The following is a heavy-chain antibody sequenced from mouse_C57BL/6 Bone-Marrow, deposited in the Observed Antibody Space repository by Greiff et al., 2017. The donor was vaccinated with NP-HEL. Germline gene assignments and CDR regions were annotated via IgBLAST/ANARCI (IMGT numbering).Heavy chain of an antibody. V-gene: IGHV1-7*01. CDR2: INPSSGYT. Sequence: QVHVKQSGAELAKPGASVKLSCKASGYTFTSYWMHWVKQRPGQGLEWIGYINPSSGYTKYNQKFKDKATLTADKSSSTAYMQLSSLTYEDSAVYYCARVTTVASFLDYWGQGTTLTVSS. D-gene: IGHD1-1*01. CDR3: ARVTTVASFLDY. J-gene: IGHJ2*01. CDR1: GYTFTSYW.